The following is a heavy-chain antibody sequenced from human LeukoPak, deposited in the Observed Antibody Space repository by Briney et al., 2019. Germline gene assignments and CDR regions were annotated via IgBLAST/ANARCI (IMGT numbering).Heavy chain of an antibody. V-gene: IGHV4-59*01. J-gene: IGHJ5*02. CDR1: GGSISSYY. Sequence: SETLSLTCTVSGGSISSYYWSWIRQPPGKGLEWIGYIYYSGSTDYNPSLKSRVTISLDTSKNQFSLKLSSVTAADTAVYYCARDRGGTTGKRWFDPWGQGTLVTVSS. CDR3: ARDRGGTTGKRWFDP. D-gene: IGHD1-1*01. CDR2: IYYSGST.